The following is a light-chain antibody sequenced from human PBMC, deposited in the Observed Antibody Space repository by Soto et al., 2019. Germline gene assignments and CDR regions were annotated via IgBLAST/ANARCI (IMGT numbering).Light chain of an antibody. CDR3: QQSYSSPRIT. V-gene: IGKV1-39*01. J-gene: IGKJ5*01. Sequence: DIEMTQSPSSLSASVGDRVTITCRASQSISGLLNWYQQKPGKDPRLLIYGASKLQSGVPSRFSARGYGTDFTLTISSLQPADFATYYCQQSYSSPRITFGQGTRLDIK. CDR1: QSISGL. CDR2: GAS.